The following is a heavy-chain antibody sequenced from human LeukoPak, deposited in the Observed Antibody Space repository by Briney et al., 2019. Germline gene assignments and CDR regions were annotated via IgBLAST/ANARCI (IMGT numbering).Heavy chain of an antibody. V-gene: IGHV4-59*12. Sequence: SETLSLTCTVSGGSISSYYWSWIRQPPGKGLEWIGYIYYSGSTNYNPSLKSRVTISVDTSKNQFSLKLSSVTAADTAVYYCARERDFTGKNRFDYWGQGTLVTVSS. CDR1: GGSISSYY. CDR3: ARERDFTGKNRFDY. J-gene: IGHJ4*02. D-gene: IGHD3-3*01. CDR2: IYYSGST.